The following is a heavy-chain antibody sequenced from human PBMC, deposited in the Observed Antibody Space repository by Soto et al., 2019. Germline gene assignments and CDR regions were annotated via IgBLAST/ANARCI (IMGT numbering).Heavy chain of an antibody. J-gene: IGHJ4*02. CDR2: ISYDGSNK. CDR1: GFTFSSYA. CDR3: ARDGVGDY. V-gene: IGHV3-30-3*01. Sequence: GGSLRLSCAASGFTFSSYAMHWVRQAPGKGLEWVAVISYDGSNKYYADSVKGRFTISRDNSKNTLYLQMNSPRAEDTAVYYCARDGVGDYWGQGTLVTVSS. D-gene: IGHD2-8*01.